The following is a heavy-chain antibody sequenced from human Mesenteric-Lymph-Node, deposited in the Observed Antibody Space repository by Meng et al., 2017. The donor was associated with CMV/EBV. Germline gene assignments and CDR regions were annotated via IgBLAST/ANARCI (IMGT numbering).Heavy chain of an antibody. CDR3: VRDRGYRGFYGMDV. J-gene: IGHJ6*02. D-gene: IGHD2-15*01. Sequence: GESLKISCAASGFTFSSYSMNWVRQAPGKGLEWVSYISSSSSTIYYADSVKGRFTISRDNAQNTLYLQMNSLRAEDTAVYYCVRDRGYRGFYGMDVWGQGTTVTVSS. V-gene: IGHV3-48*04. CDR2: ISSSSSTI. CDR1: GFTFSSYS.